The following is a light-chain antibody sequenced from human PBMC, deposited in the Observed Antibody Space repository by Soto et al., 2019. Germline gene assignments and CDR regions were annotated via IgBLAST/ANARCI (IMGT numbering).Light chain of an antibody. CDR1: SSDVGAYNY. J-gene: IGLJ1*01. CDR3: SSYTSSITHV. CDR2: DVS. V-gene: IGLV2-14*01. Sequence: QSVLTQPASVSGSPGQSITISCTGTSSDVGAYNYVCWHQQHPGKAPKLLIYDVSVRPSGVSNRFSASKSGNTASLTISGLQAEDEADYYCSSYTSSITHVFGTGTKLTVL.